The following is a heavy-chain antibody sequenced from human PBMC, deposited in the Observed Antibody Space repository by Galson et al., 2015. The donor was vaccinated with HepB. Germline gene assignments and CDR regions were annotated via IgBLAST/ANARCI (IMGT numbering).Heavy chain of an antibody. CDR2: ISLSSRNI. D-gene: IGHD5-24*01. J-gene: IGHJ4*02. CDR1: GFTLSNYN. Sequence: SLKLSCAASGFTLSNYNMNWVRQAPGKGLEWVSSISLSSRNIYYADSVKGRLTISRDNAKNSLYLQVNSLRAEDTAVYYCARGGVQMQRNDYFDYWGQGTPVTVSS. V-gene: IGHV3-21*01. CDR3: ARGGVQMQRNDYFDY.